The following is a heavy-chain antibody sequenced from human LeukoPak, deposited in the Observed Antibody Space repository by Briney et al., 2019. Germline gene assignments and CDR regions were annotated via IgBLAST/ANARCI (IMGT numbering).Heavy chain of an antibody. CDR1: GGSFSGYY. V-gene: IGHV4-34*01. Sequence: SETLSLTCAVYGGSFSGYYWSWIRQPPGKGLEWIGEINHSGSTNYNPSLKSRVTISVDTSKNQFSLKLSSVTAADTAVYYCARLGDYYDSSGYYYRLRYFDYWGQGTLVTVSS. J-gene: IGHJ4*02. D-gene: IGHD3-22*01. CDR3: ARLGDYYDSSGYYYRLRYFDY. CDR2: INHSGST.